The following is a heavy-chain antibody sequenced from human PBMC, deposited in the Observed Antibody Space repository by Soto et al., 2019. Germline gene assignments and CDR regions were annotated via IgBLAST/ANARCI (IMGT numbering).Heavy chain of an antibody. CDR3: ARAGSTMYRLQPHFDY. Sequence: SQTLSLTCAISGDSVSTNSGAWNWIRQSPSRGLEWLGRTFYRSRWYSDYADSVKGRININSDTSKNQFSLQPSSVTPEDTAVYYCARAGSTMYRLQPHFDYWGQGTLVTVSS. CDR2: TFYRSRWYS. V-gene: IGHV6-1*01. J-gene: IGHJ4*02. CDR1: GDSVSTNSGA. D-gene: IGHD3-9*01.